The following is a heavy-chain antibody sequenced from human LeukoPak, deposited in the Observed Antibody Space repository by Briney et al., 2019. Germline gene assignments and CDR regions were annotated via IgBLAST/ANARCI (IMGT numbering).Heavy chain of an antibody. CDR2: IDSSGGYL. CDR1: GFTFNTYS. Sequence: GGPLRLSCEASGFTFNTYSMNWARQAPGKGLEWVSSIDSSGGYLFYADSVKGRFIISRDNAKDSLYLQMNSLRVEATAVYYCLRGDRRDYWGQGTLVTVSS. CDR3: LRGDRRDY. V-gene: IGHV3-21*06. J-gene: IGHJ4*02.